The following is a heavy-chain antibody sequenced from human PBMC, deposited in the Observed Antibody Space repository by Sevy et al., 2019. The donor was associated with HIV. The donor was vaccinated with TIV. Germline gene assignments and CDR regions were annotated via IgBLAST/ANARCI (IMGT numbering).Heavy chain of an antibody. D-gene: IGHD2-15*01. CDR3: ATGCSDGSCYSAFDY. Sequence: GESLKISCKGSGYSFTNYWIAWVRQMPGKGLEWMGIIYPGDSHIRYSPSFEGQVSISADKAINTAYLQWRSLKASDTATYYCATGCSDGSCYSAFDYWGQGTLVTVSS. J-gene: IGHJ4*02. CDR2: IYPGDSHI. V-gene: IGHV5-51*01. CDR1: GYSFTNYW.